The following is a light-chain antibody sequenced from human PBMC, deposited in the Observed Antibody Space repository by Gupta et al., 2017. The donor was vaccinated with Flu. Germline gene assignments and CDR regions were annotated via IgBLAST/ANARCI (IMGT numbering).Light chain of an antibody. CDR1: NIENAY. J-gene: IGLJ2*01. CDR3: ASWDDARTRAWL. Sequence: QSGLTQPPSVSGTPGQRVTISCFNIENAYVSWFQHVPGAAPNLLIYWNDERPSGVSDRFSGSKSGTSGSLIISDLRAEDEGSYFCASWDDARTRAWLFGGGTKLTVL. V-gene: IGLV1-47*01. CDR2: WND.